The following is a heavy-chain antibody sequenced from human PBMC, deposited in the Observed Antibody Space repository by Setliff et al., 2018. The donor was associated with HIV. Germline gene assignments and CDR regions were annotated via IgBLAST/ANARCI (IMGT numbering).Heavy chain of an antibody. D-gene: IGHD3-16*01. CDR1: GFTFGSYR. CDR3: ARDRVVTLDDSFDI. CDR2: ISSSSTFI. J-gene: IGHJ3*02. Sequence: GGSLRLSCAASGFTFGSYRMNWVRQAPGKGLEWISSISSSSTFIHYANSVSGRFTISRDSAKNSLYLQMNSLRAEDTAVYYCARDRVVTLDDSFDIWGQGTMVTVSS. V-gene: IGHV3-21*01.